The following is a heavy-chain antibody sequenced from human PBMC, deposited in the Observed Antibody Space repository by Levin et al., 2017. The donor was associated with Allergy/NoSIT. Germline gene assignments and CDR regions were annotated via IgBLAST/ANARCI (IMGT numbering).Heavy chain of an antibody. CDR3: AIGRYTSGWSYFDC. V-gene: IGHV3-23*01. CDR1: GFTFSTYA. J-gene: IGHJ4*02. CDR2: ISDSGGNT. Sequence: GGSLRLSCAASGFTFSTYAMSWVRQAPGKGLEWVSTISDSGGNTYYADSVKGRFTISRDNSKNTLYLEMNGLRAEDTAVFYCAIGRYTSGWSYFDCWGQGTLVTVSS. D-gene: IGHD6-19*01.